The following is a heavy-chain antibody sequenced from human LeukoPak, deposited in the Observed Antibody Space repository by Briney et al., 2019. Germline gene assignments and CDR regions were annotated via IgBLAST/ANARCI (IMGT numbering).Heavy chain of an antibody. CDR2: SKNKANNYIT. V-gene: IGHV3-72*01. CDR3: ARDSSGQGDY. J-gene: IGHJ4*02. Sequence: GGSLRLSCAASGFSFSDHYIDWVRQAPGKGLEWVGRSKNKANNYITQYAAFVQGRFTISRDNSKNSLYLQINSLKTEDTAVYYCARDSSGQGDYWGQGTLVTVSS. D-gene: IGHD3-22*01. CDR1: GFSFSDHY.